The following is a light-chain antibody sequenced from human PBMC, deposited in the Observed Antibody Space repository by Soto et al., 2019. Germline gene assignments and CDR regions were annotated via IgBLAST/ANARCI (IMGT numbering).Light chain of an antibody. J-gene: IGKJ1*01. V-gene: IGKV1-39*01. Sequence: DLQMTQSPSSLSASVGDRVTITCRASQSISNYLNWYQQKPGKAPKLLMYAASSLQSGVPSRFSGSGSGTDFTLTISSLQPEDFATYYCQQSYSTPRTF. CDR1: QSISNY. CDR3: QQSYSTPRT. CDR2: AAS.